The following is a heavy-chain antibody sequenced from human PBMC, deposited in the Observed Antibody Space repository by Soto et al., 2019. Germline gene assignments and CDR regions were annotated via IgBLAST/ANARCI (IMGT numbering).Heavy chain of an antibody. V-gene: IGHV3-23*01. Sequence: EVQLLESGGGLVQPGGSLRLSCAVSGFTFSSYAMSWVRQAPGKGLEWVSAISGSGGSTYYADSVKGRFTISRDNSKNTLYLQMNSLRAEDTAVYYCATEIWDCSGGSCYSFYFQHWGQGTLVTVSS. CDR3: ATEIWDCSGGSCYSFYFQH. CDR1: GFTFSSYA. J-gene: IGHJ1*01. D-gene: IGHD2-15*01. CDR2: ISGSGGST.